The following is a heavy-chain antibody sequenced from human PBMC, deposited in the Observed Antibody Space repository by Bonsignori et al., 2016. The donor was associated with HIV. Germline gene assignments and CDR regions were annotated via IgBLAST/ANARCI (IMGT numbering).Heavy chain of an antibody. V-gene: IGHV3-23*04. Sequence: EVQLVESGGGLVQPGGSLTLSCVASGFSFSRFAMSWVRQAPWKGLEWVSNISGSGGGTYYADSVKGRFTMSRDNSKDTLYLQMNSLRTEDTAVYYCAKPPRPVGSVSYASGSGGPGRRFD. CDR2: ISGSGGGT. CDR3: AKPPRPVGSVSYASGSGGPGRRFD. CDR1: GFSFSRFA. D-gene: IGHD3-10*01. J-gene: IGHJ5*02.